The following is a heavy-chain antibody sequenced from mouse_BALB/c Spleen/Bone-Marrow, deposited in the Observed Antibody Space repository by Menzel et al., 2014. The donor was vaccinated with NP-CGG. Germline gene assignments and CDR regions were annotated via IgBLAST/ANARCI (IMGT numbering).Heavy chain of an antibody. CDR3: ARSGFDY. Sequence: VQLQQSGSVLVRPGASVKLSCKASGYTFTSSWMHWAKQRPGQGLEWIGEIHPNSGNTNYNEKFKGKATLTVDTSSSTAYVDLSSLISEDSAVYYCARSGFDYWGQGTTLTVSS. V-gene: IGHV1S130*01. CDR1: GYTFTSSW. D-gene: IGHD4-1*01. CDR2: IHPNSGNT. J-gene: IGHJ2*01.